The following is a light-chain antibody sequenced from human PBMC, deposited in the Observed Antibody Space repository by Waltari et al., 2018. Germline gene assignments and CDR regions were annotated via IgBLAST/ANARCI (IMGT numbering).Light chain of an antibody. CDR2: AAS. J-gene: IGKJ2*01. CDR3: QQFKSYTYT. V-gene: IGKV1-9*01. Sequence: DIQLTQSPSFLSASVRDRVTVTCRASQDIGSYLVWYQQMPGKAPKVLIHAASSLETGVPSRFSGSGSGTEFTLKISSLQHEDFAIYYGQQFKSYTYTFGQGTKLEIK. CDR1: QDIGSY.